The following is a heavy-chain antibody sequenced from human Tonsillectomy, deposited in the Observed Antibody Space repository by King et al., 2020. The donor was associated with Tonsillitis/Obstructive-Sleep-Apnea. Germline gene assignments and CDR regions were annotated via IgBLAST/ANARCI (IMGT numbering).Heavy chain of an antibody. V-gene: IGHV4-39*01. D-gene: IGHD4-23*01. CDR1: GGSISSSSYY. Sequence: QLQESGPGLVKPSETLSLTCTVSGGSISSSSYYWGWIRQPPGKGLEWIGSIYYSGSTYYNPSLKSRVTISVDTSKNQFSLKLSSVTAADTAVYYCTGWSDYGGTHWYFDLWGRGTLVTVSS. CDR3: TGWSDYGGTHWYFDL. CDR2: IYYSGST. J-gene: IGHJ2*01.